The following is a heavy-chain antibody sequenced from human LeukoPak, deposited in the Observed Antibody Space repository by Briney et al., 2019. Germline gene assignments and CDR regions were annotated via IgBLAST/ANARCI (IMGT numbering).Heavy chain of an antibody. V-gene: IGHV3-74*01. CDR3: ARGFVHAFDI. Sequence: GGSLRLSCAASGFTFSPYWMHWVRQAPGKGLVWVSRINSDGSNTNYAGSVKGRFTISRENAKNSLYLQMNSLRAGDTAVYYCARGFVHAFDIWGQGTMVTVSS. CDR2: INSDGSNT. D-gene: IGHD6-6*01. CDR1: GFTFSPYW. J-gene: IGHJ3*02.